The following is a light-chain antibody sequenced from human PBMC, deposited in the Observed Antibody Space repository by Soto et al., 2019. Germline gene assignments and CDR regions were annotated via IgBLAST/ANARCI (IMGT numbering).Light chain of an antibody. J-gene: IGKJ1*01. CDR3: QQLNSYPRK. CDR1: QDIFSY. V-gene: IGKV1-9*01. Sequence: DIQLTQSPSFLSASVGDRVTITCRASQDIFSYLAWYQQKPGKAPKLLIYAASTLQSGVPSRLSGSGSGTEFTLTISSLQPEDFATYYCQQLNSYPRKFGQGTKVEIK. CDR2: AAS.